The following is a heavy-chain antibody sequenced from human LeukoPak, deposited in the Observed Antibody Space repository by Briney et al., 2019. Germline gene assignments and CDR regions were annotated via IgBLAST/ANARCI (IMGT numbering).Heavy chain of an antibody. J-gene: IGHJ4*02. Sequence: ASVKVSCKVSGYTFTDYYMHWVQQAPGKGLEWMGLVDPEDGETIYAKKFQGRVTITADTSTDTAYMELSSLRSEDTAVYYCATYYYDSSGYPDFDYWGQGTLVTVSS. CDR2: VDPEDGET. CDR3: ATYYYDSSGYPDFDY. V-gene: IGHV1-69-2*01. D-gene: IGHD3-22*01. CDR1: GYTFTDYY.